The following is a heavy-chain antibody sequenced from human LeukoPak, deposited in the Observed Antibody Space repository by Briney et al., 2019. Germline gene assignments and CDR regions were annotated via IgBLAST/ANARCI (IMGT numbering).Heavy chain of an antibody. CDR3: ARLDFHDSSGYYEDH. CDR2: INHSGST. D-gene: IGHD3-22*01. Sequence: SETLSLTCAVYGGSFSGYYWSWIRQPPGKGLEWIGEINHSGSTNYNPSLKSRVTISVDTSKNQFSLKLSSVTAADTAVYYCARLDFHDSSGYYEDHWGQGTLVTVSS. CDR1: GGSFSGYY. J-gene: IGHJ4*02. V-gene: IGHV4-34*01.